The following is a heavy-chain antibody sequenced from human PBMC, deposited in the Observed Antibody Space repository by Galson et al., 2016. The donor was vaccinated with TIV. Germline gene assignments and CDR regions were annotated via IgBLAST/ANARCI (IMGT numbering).Heavy chain of an antibody. D-gene: IGHD3-22*01. Sequence: SLRLSCATSGFTFSSHAMTWVRQAPGKGLEWVSAISGSGATTHYADSVKGRFTISRDSSKNTLYVQMDSLRAEDTALYYCAKVPSSDFSYYYGLDVWGQGTTVTVSS. CDR1: GFTFSSHA. CDR2: ISGSGATT. J-gene: IGHJ6*02. V-gene: IGHV3-23*01. CDR3: AKVPSSDFSYYYGLDV.